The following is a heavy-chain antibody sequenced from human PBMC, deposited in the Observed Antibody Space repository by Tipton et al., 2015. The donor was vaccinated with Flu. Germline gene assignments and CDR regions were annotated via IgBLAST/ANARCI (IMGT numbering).Heavy chain of an antibody. CDR2: IIPIFGTA. CDR3: ARGPGIVVVPAAMGWFDP. D-gene: IGHD2-2*01. Sequence: QLVQSGAEVKKPGSSVKVSCKASGGTFSSYAISWVRQAPGQGLEWMGRIIPIFGTANYAQKFQGRVTITADESTSTAYVELSSLRSEDTAVYYCARGPGIVVVPAAMGWFDPWGQGTLVTVSS. V-gene: IGHV1-69*18. J-gene: IGHJ5*02. CDR1: GGTFSSYA.